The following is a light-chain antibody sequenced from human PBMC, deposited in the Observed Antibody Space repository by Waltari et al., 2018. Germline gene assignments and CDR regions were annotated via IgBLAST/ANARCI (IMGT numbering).Light chain of an antibody. CDR2: AAS. Sequence: DIQMTQSPSSLSASVGDRVTITCRASQSISSYLNWYQQKPGKAPKLLIYAASSLQSGVPSRFSGSGSGTDFTLIISSLQPEDFATYYCQQSYSTLPWTFGQGTKLEIK. CDR1: QSISSY. J-gene: IGKJ2*02. CDR3: QQSYSTLPWT. V-gene: IGKV1-39*01.